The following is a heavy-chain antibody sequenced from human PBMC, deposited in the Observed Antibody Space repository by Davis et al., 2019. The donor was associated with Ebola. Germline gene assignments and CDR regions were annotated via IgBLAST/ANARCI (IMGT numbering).Heavy chain of an antibody. CDR3: AREFEYCSSTSCYTYFDY. V-gene: IGHV4-4*02. Sequence: MPSETLSLTCAVSGGSISSSNWWSWVRQPPGKGLEWIGEIYHSGSTNYNPSLKSRVTISVDKSKNQFSLKLSSVTAADTAVYYCAREFEYCSSTSCYTYFDYWGQGTLVTVSS. J-gene: IGHJ4*02. CDR1: GGSISSSNW. D-gene: IGHD2-2*02. CDR2: IYHSGST.